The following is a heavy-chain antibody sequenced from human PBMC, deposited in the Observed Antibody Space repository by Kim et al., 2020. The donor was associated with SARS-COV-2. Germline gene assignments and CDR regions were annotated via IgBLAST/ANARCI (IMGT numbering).Heavy chain of an antibody. J-gene: IGHJ5*02. CDR3: ARVDIAVAGTTPIYWFDP. CDR1: GGSISSSSYY. Sequence: SETLSLTCTVSGGSISSSSYYWGWIRQPPGKGLEWIGSIYYSGSTYYNPSLKSRVTISVDTSKNQFSLKLSSVTAADTAVYYCARVDIAVAGTTPIYWFDPWGQGTLVTVSS. D-gene: IGHD6-19*01. CDR2: IYYSGST. V-gene: IGHV4-39*07.